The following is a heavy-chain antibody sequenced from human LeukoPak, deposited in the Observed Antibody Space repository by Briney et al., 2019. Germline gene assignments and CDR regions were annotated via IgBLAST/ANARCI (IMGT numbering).Heavy chain of an antibody. CDR1: GGSFSGYY. D-gene: IGHD1-7*01. CDR2: INHSGST. J-gene: IGHJ4*02. CDR3: ARGLNWNYNY. Sequence: PSETLSLTCAVYGGSFSGYYWSWIRQPPGKGLEWIGEINHSGSTNYNPSLKSRVTISVDTSKNQFSLKLSSVTAADTAVYYCARGLNWNYNYWGQETLVTVSS. V-gene: IGHV4-34*01.